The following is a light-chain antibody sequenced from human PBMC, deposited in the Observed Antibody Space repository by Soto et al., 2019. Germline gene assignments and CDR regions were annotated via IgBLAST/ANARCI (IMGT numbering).Light chain of an antibody. J-gene: IGLJ2*01. CDR2: EVT. V-gene: IGLV2-8*01. CDR1: SSDVGGYDF. Sequence: QSALTQPPSASGSPGQSVTISCTGTSSDVGGYDFVSWYQQHPGKAPKLMIYEVTKRPSGVPDRFSGSKSDNTASLTVSGLQAEDEANYYCSSYAGSKNFVVFGGGTKVTVL. CDR3: SSYAGSKNFVV.